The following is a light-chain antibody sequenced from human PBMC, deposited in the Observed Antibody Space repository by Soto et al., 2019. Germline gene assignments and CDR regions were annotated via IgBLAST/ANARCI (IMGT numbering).Light chain of an antibody. CDR3: QQYGGSPIT. CDR2: GAS. V-gene: IGKV3-20*01. CDR1: QSVSSK. J-gene: IGKJ5*01. Sequence: IVLTQSPGTLSLSPGERATLSCRASQSVSSKLAWYQQKPGQAPRLLISGASSRATGIPDRFSGSGSGTDFTLTISRLEPEDFAMYFCQQYGGSPITFGQGTRLDIK.